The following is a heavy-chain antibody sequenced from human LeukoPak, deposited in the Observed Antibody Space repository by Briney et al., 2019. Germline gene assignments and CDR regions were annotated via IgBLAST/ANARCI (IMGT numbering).Heavy chain of an antibody. Sequence: ASVKVSCKVSGYTLTELSMHWVRQAPGKGLEWMGGFDPEDGETIYAQKFQGRVTMTEDTSTDTAYMELSSLRSEDTAVYYCATDFRTAAGPFEYFQHWGQGTLVTVSS. V-gene: IGHV1-24*01. CDR1: GYTLTELS. J-gene: IGHJ1*01. CDR3: ATDFRTAAGPFEYFQH. CDR2: FDPEDGET. D-gene: IGHD6-13*01.